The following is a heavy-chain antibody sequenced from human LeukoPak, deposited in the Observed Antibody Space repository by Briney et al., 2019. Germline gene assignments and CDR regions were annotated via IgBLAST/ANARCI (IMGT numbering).Heavy chain of an antibody. CDR3: ARARAGIAAAAYYYYMDV. D-gene: IGHD6-13*01. CDR1: GYSISGLYY. V-gene: IGHV4-38-2*02. Sequence: SETLSLTCTVSGYSISGLYYWAWIREPPGRGLEWIGNIFHSPTTYYNPSLQSRVTMSVDTSKNPFSLQLSSVTAADTAVYYCARARAGIAAAAYYYYMDVWGKGTTVTISS. CDR2: IFHSPTT. J-gene: IGHJ6*03.